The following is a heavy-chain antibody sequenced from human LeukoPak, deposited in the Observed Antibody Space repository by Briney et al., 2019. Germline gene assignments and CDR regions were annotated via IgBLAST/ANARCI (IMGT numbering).Heavy chain of an antibody. D-gene: IGHD3-10*01. V-gene: IGHV4-34*01. CDR3: ARRAVRGVIAY. CDR1: GGSFSGYY. CDR2: INHSGST. J-gene: IGHJ4*02. Sequence: SETLSLTCAVYGGSFSGYYWSWIRQPPGKGLEWIGEINHSGSTNYNPSLKSRVTISVDTPKNQFSLKLSSVTAAETAVYYCARRAVRGVIAYWGQGTLVTVSS.